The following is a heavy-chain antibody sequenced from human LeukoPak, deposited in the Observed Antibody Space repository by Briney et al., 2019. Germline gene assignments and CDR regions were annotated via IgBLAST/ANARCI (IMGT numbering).Heavy chain of an antibody. V-gene: IGHV3-21*01. D-gene: IGHD6-13*01. J-gene: IGHJ4*02. CDR3: ARVGYSNSWSIDF. CDR2: IRGNSSYI. CDR1: GCTFSSYR. Sequence: GGSLRFSCAASGCTFSSYRMNWVRQAPGKGQWRVSFIRGNSSYIYSADSMKGRFTISRDNAKNTLYLQMNSLRAEDTAIYYCARVGYSNSWSIDFWGQGTLVTVSS.